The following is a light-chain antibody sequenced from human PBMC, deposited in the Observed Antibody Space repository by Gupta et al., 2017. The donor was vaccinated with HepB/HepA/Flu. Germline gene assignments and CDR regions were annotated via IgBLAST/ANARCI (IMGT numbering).Light chain of an antibody. V-gene: IGLV5-45*02. Sequence: QAVLTQPSSLSASPGASASLTCTLRSGINVDTYKIYWYQQKPGSPPQSLLRYKSDADKQQGSGVPGRFSGSKDASANAGTILSSGLQSEDDYYYSSRNWNRDAGVFGGGTKLTVL. CDR3: RNWNRDAGV. CDR1: SGINVDTYK. J-gene: IGLJ3*02. CDR2: YKSDADK.